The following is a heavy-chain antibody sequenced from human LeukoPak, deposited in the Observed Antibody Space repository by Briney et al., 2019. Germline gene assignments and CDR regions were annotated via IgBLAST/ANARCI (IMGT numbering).Heavy chain of an antibody. J-gene: IGHJ5*02. CDR3: TRDSGTYNWFDP. D-gene: IGHD1-26*01. CDR1: GLTCSGSA. Sequence: PGGSLKLSCAASGLTCSGSAIHWVRQSSGKGLEWVGQIDKKDKGYATATAYAASVKGRFTISRDDSINTAYLQMKSLKTEDTALYYCTRDSGTYNWFDPWGQGTLVTVSS. CDR2: IDKKDKGYATAT. V-gene: IGHV3-73*01.